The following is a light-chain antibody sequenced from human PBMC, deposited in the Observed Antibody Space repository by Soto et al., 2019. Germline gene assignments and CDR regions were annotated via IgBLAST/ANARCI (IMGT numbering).Light chain of an antibody. CDR3: QSYDISLSGWV. V-gene: IGLV1-40*01. CDR1: SSNIGAGYD. CDR2: GNN. J-gene: IGLJ3*02. Sequence: QSVLTQPPSVSGAPGQRVTISCTGSSSNIGAGYDVHWYQQLPGTAPKLLIYGNNNRPSGVPDRFSGSKSGTSASLAITGLQAEDEADDYCQSYDISLSGWVFGGGTKLTVL.